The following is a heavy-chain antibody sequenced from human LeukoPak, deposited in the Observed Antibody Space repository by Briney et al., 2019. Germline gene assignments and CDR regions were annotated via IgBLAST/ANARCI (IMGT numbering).Heavy chain of an antibody. Sequence: SVKVSCKASGYTFTSYDINWVRQAPGQGLEWMGRIIPILGIANYAQKFQGRVTITADKSTSTAYMELSSLRSEDTAVYYCARARRYCSGGSCYPDAFDIWGQGTMVTVSS. J-gene: IGHJ3*02. CDR3: ARARRYCSGGSCYPDAFDI. CDR2: IIPILGIA. CDR1: GYTFTSYD. D-gene: IGHD2-15*01. V-gene: IGHV1-69*04.